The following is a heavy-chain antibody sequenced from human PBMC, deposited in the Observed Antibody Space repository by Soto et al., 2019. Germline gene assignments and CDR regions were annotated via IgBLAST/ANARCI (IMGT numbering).Heavy chain of an antibody. CDR1: GYSFTSYW. D-gene: IGHD6-19*01. Sequence: GDLLKISCKGSGYSFTSYWIGWVRQMPGKGLEWMGIIYPGDSDTRYSPSFQGQVTISADKSISTASLQLNSVTPEDTAVYYCARDSGYSSGWYRENWFDPWGQGTLVTVSS. V-gene: IGHV5-51*01. CDR2: IYPGDSDT. J-gene: IGHJ5*02. CDR3: ARDSGYSSGWYRENWFDP.